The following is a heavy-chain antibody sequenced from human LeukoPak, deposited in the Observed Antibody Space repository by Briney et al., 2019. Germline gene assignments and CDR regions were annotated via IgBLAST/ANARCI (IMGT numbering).Heavy chain of an antibody. D-gene: IGHD3-16*01. Sequence: PSETLSLTCAVYGGSFSGSYWGWIRQPPEKGLEWIGEINHSGSTNYNPSLKSRVTISVDTSKNQFSLKLTSVTAADTAVYYCARVGQDMDVWGKGTTVTVSS. V-gene: IGHV4-34*01. J-gene: IGHJ6*03. CDR3: ARVGQDMDV. CDR2: INHSGST. CDR1: GGSFSGSY.